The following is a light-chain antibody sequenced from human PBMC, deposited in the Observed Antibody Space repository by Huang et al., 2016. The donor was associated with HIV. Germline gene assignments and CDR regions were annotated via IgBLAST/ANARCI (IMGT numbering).Light chain of an antibody. V-gene: IGKV3-15*01. CDR2: GAS. CDR3: QQYNKWPPKT. CDR1: QSVSSD. J-gene: IGKJ1*01. Sequence: EVVMMQSPASLSVSPGERATLSCRASQSVSSDLACYQHKPCQDTKLLLYGASTRATCIPARFSGSGSAPAFTLTISGLQSEDSAIYYCQQYNKWPPKTFGQGTKVEIK.